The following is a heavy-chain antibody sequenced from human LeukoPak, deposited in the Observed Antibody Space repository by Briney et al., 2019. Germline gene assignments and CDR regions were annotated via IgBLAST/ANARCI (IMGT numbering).Heavy chain of an antibody. CDR2: IVIGSGDT. V-gene: IGHV1-58*02. CDR3: AADDQQQLG. J-gene: IGHJ4*02. D-gene: IGHD6-13*01. Sequence: SVKVSCKASGFTFTSSAMQWVRQARGQRLEWIGWIVIGSGDTKYAQSFQKRVTISRDMSTSTAYMELISLRSDDTAVYYCAADDQQQLGWGQGTLVTVSS. CDR1: GFTFTSSA.